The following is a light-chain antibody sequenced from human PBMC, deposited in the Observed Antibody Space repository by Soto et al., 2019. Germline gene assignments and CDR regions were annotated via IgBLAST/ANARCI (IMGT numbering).Light chain of an antibody. CDR2: AAS. J-gene: IGKJ5*01. Sequence: DIQMTQSPSTLSGSVGDRVTITCRASQTISSWLAWYQQKPGKAPKLLIYAASTLQSGVPSRFSGSGSGTEFTLTISSLQPEDFATYYCQQLNSYPLITFGQGTRLEIK. CDR3: QQLNSYPLIT. V-gene: IGKV1-9*01. CDR1: QTISSW.